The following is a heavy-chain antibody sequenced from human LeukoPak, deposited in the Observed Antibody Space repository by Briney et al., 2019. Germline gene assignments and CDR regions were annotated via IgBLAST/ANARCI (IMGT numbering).Heavy chain of an antibody. V-gene: IGHV3-7*01. CDR1: GFTFSSYW. CDR2: IKQDGSEK. CDR3: ARSWIRLWLPPFDY. Sequence: TGGSLRLPCAASGFTFSSYWMSWVRQAPGKGLEWVANIKQDGSEKYYVDSVKGRFTISRDNAKNSLYLQMNSLRAEDTAVYYCARSWIRLWLPPFDYWGQGTLVTVSS. J-gene: IGHJ4*02. D-gene: IGHD5-18*01.